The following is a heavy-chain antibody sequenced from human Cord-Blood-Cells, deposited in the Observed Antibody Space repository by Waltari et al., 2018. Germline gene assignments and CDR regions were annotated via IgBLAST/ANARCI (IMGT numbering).Heavy chain of an antibody. Sequence: EVQLVESGGGLVQPGGSLRLSCAASGFTFSSYEMNWVRQAPGKGLEWVSYISSSGRTIYYAEVVKGRFTISRDNAKNSLYLQMNSLRAEDTAVYYCAREGRVGATFDYWGQGTLVTVSS. D-gene: IGHD1-26*01. J-gene: IGHJ4*02. CDR2: ISSSGRTI. CDR3: AREGRVGATFDY. V-gene: IGHV3-48*03. CDR1: GFTFSSYE.